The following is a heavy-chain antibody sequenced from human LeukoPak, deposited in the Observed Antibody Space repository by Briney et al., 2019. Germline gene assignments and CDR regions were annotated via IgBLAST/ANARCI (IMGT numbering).Heavy chain of an antibody. CDR1: GYTFTGYY. D-gene: IGHD5-24*01. CDR3: ARGVEMATMGVGTDP. Sequence: ASVKVSCKASGYTFTGYYMHWVRQAPGQGLEWMGWINPNSGGTNYAQKFQGRVTITADESTSTAYMELSSLRSEDTAVYYCARGVEMATMGVGTDPWGQGTLVTVSS. J-gene: IGHJ5*02. V-gene: IGHV1-2*02. CDR2: INPNSGGT.